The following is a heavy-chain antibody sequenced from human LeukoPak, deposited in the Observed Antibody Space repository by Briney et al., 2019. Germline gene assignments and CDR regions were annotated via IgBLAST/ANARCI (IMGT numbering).Heavy chain of an antibody. CDR2: ISAYNGNT. D-gene: IGHD3-3*01. CDR1: GYTFTSYG. J-gene: IGHJ5*02. Sequence: ASVKVSCKASGYTFTSYGISWVRQAPGQGLEWMGWISAYNGNTNYAQKLQGRVTMTTDTSTSTAYMELRSLRSDDTAAYYCARARYDFWSGYIYLAYNWFDPWGQGTLVTVSS. V-gene: IGHV1-18*01. CDR3: ARARYDFWSGYIYLAYNWFDP.